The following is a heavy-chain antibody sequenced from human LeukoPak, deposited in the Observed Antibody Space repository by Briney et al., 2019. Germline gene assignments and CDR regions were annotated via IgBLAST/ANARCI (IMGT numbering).Heavy chain of an antibody. Sequence: SETLSLTCDVFDGSFSGYYWNWIRQPPGKGLEWIGEINHSGSTNYNPSLKTRVSISVDTSKNQLSLRLTSVTAADTAVYYCARERVGINYGGLSYWGQGTLVTVSS. CDR1: DGSFSGYY. CDR2: INHSGST. J-gene: IGHJ4*02. V-gene: IGHV4-34*01. D-gene: IGHD4-11*01. CDR3: ARERVGINYGGLSY.